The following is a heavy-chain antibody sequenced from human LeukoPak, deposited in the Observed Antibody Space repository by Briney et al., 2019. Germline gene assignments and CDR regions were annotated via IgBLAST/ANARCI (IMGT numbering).Heavy chain of an antibody. Sequence: GESLRLSCAASRFTFNSYAMSWVRQAPGKGLEWVAGINGGGGSTYYADSVKGRFTISRDNSKKMLYLQMNSLRVEDTAVYSCAKDSTKTGSSWYRDAFNVWGQGTMVTVSS. V-gene: IGHV3-23*01. D-gene: IGHD6-13*01. J-gene: IGHJ3*01. CDR1: RFTFNSYA. CDR2: INGGGGST. CDR3: AKDSTKTGSSWYRDAFNV.